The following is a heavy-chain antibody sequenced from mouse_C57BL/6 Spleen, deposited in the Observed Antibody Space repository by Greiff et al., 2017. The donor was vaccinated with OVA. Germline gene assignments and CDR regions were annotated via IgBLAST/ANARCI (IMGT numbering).Heavy chain of an antibody. D-gene: IGHD2-4*01. V-gene: IGHV5-4*03. CDR2: ISDGGSYT. CDR1: GFTFSSYA. CDR3: ARPPLYDYDGYYAMDY. J-gene: IGHJ4*01. Sequence: EVKLVESGGGLVKPGGSLKLSCAASGFTFSSYAMSWVRQTPEKRLEWVATISDGGSYTYYPDNVKGRFTISRDNAKNNLYLQMSHLKSEDTAMYYCARPPLYDYDGYYAMDYWGQGTSVTVSS.